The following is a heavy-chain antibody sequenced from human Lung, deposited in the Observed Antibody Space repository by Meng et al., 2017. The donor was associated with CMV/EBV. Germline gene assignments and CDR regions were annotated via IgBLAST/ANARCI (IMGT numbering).Heavy chain of an antibody. CDR3: LYYYDSSGYVDY. J-gene: IGHJ4*02. D-gene: IGHD3-22*01. Sequence: GSLRLSCAASGFTFSNARMSWVRQAPGKGLEWVGRFKGTTDGGTTDYAAPVKGRFSISRGDSKKTLHLQMNSLKTEDTAVYFCLYYYDSSGYVDYWGQGTXVTVSS. CDR2: FKGTTDGGTT. CDR1: GFTFSNAR. V-gene: IGHV3-15*01.